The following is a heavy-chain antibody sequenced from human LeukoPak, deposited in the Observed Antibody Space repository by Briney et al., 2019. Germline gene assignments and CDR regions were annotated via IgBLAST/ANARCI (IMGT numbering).Heavy chain of an antibody. J-gene: IGHJ4*02. V-gene: IGHV4-38-2*02. CDR1: GYSISSGYY. D-gene: IGHD2-21*02. CDR3: ARAYCGGDCPWGILDY. Sequence: SETLSLTCTVSGYSISSGYYWGWIRQPPGKGLEWIGSIYHSGSTYYNPSLKSRVTISVDTSKNQFSLKLSSVTAADTAVYYCARAYCGGDCPWGILDYWGQGTLVTVSS. CDR2: IYHSGST.